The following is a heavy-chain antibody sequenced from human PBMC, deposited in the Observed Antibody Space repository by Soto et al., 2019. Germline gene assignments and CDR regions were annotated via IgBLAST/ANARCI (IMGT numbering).Heavy chain of an antibody. CDR2: ISGSGGST. V-gene: IGHV3-23*01. CDR3: AKVRSTWYHYYGMDV. J-gene: IGHJ6*02. Sequence: GGSLRLSCAASGFAFDTYAMSWVRQAPGKGLEWVSGISGSGGSTDYADSVKGRFTISRDNSKNTVSLQMNNLRAEDAAIYYCAKVRSTWYHYYGMDVWGQGTTVTVSS. CDR1: GFAFDTYA. D-gene: IGHD6-13*01.